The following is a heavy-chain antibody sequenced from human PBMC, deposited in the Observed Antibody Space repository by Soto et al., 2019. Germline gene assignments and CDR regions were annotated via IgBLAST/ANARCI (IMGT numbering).Heavy chain of an antibody. CDR2: IYHSGST. V-gene: IGHV4-4*02. J-gene: IGHJ5*02. CDR3: PRGYPSSSYGGSGWFDP. D-gene: IGHD6-13*01. Sequence: PXATLWLTCAVCGGSISSSKGWSWVRQPPGKGLEWIGEIYHSGSTNYNPSLKSRVTISVDKSKNQFSLKLSSVTAADTAVYYCPRGYPSSSYGGSGWFDPCGQRTLVTVSS. CDR1: GGSISSSKG.